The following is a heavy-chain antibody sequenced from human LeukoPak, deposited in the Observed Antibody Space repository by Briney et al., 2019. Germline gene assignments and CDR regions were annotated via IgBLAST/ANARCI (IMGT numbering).Heavy chain of an antibody. CDR1: GGTFSSYA. V-gene: IGHV1-69*13. Sequence: SVKVSCKASGGTFSSYAISWVRQAPGQGLEWMGGIIPIFGTANYAQKFQGRVTITADESTSTAYMELSSLRSEDTAVYYCAREDSGYGSPFNDYWGQGTLVTVS. J-gene: IGHJ4*02. CDR3: AREDSGYGSPFNDY. CDR2: IIPIFGTA. D-gene: IGHD5-12*01.